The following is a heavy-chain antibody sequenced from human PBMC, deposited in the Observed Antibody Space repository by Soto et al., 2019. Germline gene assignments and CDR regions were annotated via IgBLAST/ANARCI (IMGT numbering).Heavy chain of an antibody. CDR1: GGSISSRSYY. Sequence: SDTLSLTCTVSGGSISSRSYYWGWIRQPPGKGLEWIGSIYYSGSTYYNPSLKSRVTISVDTSKNQFSLKLSSVTAADTTVYYCARLIHCLTTSCYFDYWGQGTLVTVSS. D-gene: IGHD2-2*01. V-gene: IGHV4-39*01. CDR2: IYYSGST. J-gene: IGHJ4*02. CDR3: ARLIHCLTTSCYFDY.